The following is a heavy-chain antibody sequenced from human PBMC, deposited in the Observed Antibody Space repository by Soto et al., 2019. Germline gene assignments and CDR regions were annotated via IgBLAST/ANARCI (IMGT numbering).Heavy chain of an antibody. V-gene: IGHV1-69*02. CDR2: IIPILGIA. D-gene: IGHD5-18*01. CDR3: ARVPHTATGAFDI. CDR1: GGTFSSYT. J-gene: IGHJ3*02. Sequence: QVQLVQSGAEVKKPGSSVKVSCKASGGTFSSYTISWVRQAPGQGLEWMGRIIPILGIANYAQKFQGRVTXTXDXXTSTAYMELSSLRSEDTAVYYCARVPHTATGAFDIWGQGTMVTVSS.